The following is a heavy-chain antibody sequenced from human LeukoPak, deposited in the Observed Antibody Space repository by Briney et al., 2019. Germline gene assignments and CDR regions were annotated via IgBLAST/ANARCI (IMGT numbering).Heavy chain of an antibody. CDR1: GFTFSSFA. J-gene: IGHJ4*02. V-gene: IGHV3-23*01. CDR3: AKGDRSYGPDYFDY. Sequence: PGGSLRLSCAASGFTFSSFAMSWVRQAPGKGLEWVSTISGGGGGAYYADSVKGRFTISRDNSKNTLFLQMNSLRAEGTAVYYCAKGDRSYGPDYFDYWGQGTLVTVSS. CDR2: ISGGGGGA. D-gene: IGHD5-18*01.